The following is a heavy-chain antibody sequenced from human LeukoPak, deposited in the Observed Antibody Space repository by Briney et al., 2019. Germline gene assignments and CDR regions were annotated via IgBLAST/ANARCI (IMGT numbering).Heavy chain of an antibody. Sequence: GGSLRLSCAASGFTFSSYGMHWVRQAPGKGLEWVAFIRYDGSNKYYADSVKGRFTISRDNSKNSLYLQMNSLRAEDTAVYYCARGFYGDYGLDYWGQGTLVTVSS. CDR1: GFTFSSYG. D-gene: IGHD4-17*01. J-gene: IGHJ4*02. CDR3: ARGFYGDYGLDY. CDR2: IRYDGSNK. V-gene: IGHV3-30*02.